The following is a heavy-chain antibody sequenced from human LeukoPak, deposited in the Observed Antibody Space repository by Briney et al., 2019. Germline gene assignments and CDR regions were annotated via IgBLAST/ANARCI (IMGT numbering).Heavy chain of an antibody. D-gene: IGHD2-2*01. CDR3: ASPRGRDCNSTSCYADRLYGMDV. Sequence: GSSVKVSCKASGGTFSSYAINWVRQAPGQGLEWMGRIIPILAIANYAQKFQGRVTITADTSTSTAYMELSSLRSEDTAVYYCASPRGRDCNSTSCYADRLYGMDVWGQGTTVTVSS. V-gene: IGHV1-69*04. CDR2: IIPILAIA. J-gene: IGHJ6*02. CDR1: GGTFSSYA.